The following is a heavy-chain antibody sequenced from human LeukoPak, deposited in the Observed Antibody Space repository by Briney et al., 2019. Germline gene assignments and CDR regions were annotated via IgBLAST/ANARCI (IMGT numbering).Heavy chain of an antibody. D-gene: IGHD2-2*02. CDR1: GFTFSSYS. CDR2: ISSSSSYI. J-gene: IGHJ4*02. Sequence: GGSLRLSCAASGFTFSSYSMNWVRQAPGKGLEWVSSISSSSSYIYYADSVKGRFTISRDNAKNSLYLQMNSLRAEDTAVYYCARYEGYCSSTSCYRPAYYFDYWGQGTLVTVSS. V-gene: IGHV3-21*01. CDR3: ARYEGYCSSTSCYRPAYYFDY.